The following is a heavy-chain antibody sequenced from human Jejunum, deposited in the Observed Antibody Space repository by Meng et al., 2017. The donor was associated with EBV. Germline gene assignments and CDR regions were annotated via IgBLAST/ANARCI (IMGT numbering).Heavy chain of an antibody. V-gene: IGHV4-4*02. J-gene: IGHJ4*02. D-gene: IGHD1-1*01. Sequence: QVQLQESGPGLVKPSGTLSLTCTVSSDSISNSNWWSWVRQPPGKGLEWIGEVYHSGSTCYNPSLESRVTISIDTSKSQFSLSLNSVTAADTAVYYCARASLERLLEYWGQGTLVTVSS. CDR1: SDSISNSNW. CDR3: ARASLERLLEY. CDR2: VYHSGST.